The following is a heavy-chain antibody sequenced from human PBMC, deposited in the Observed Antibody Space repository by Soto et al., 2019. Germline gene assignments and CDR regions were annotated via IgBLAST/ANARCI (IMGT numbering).Heavy chain of an antibody. CDR2: IGGGGSST. J-gene: IGHJ4*02. CDR3: AKCSSGWAIDY. D-gene: IGHD6-19*01. Sequence: PGGSLRLSCAASGLTFSIYAMTWVRQAPGKGLEWVSSIGGGGSSTYYADSVKGRFTISRDNSKNALHLQLNSLRAEDTAVYYCAKCSSGWAIDYWGQGTLVTVSS. CDR1: GLTFSIYA. V-gene: IGHV3-23*01.